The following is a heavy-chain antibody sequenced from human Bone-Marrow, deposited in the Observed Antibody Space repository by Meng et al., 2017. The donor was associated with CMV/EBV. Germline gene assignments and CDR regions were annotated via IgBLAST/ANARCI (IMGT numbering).Heavy chain of an antibody. CDR2: ISSSGSYI. CDR1: GFTFSSYS. D-gene: IGHD6-13*01. V-gene: IGHV3-21*01. CDR3: ARDRQLVRGDY. Sequence: GESLKISCAASGFTFSSYSMNWVRQAPGKGLEWVSSISSSGSYIYYADSVKGRFTISRDNAKNSLYLQMNSLRAEDTAVYYCARDRQLVRGDYWGQGTLVTFSS. J-gene: IGHJ4*02.